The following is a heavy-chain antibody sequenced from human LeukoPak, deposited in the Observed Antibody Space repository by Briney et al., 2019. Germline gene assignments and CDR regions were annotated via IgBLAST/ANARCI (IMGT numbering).Heavy chain of an antibody. J-gene: IGHJ4*02. D-gene: IGHD3-22*01. V-gene: IGHV1-46*01. CDR3: ARASSSGNFDY. Sequence: ASVKVSCKASGYTFTSYYMHWVRQAPGQGLEWMGIINPSGGSTSYAQKFQGRVTMTRDTSTSTVYMELSSLRSGDTAVYYCARASSSGNFDYWGQGTLVTVSS. CDR2: INPSGGST. CDR1: GYTFTSYY.